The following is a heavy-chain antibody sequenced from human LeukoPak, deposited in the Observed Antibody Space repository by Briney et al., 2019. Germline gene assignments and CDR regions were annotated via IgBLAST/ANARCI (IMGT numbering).Heavy chain of an antibody. D-gene: IGHD6-13*01. CDR2: IYYSGST. CDR1: GGSISSHY. Sequence: PSETLSLTCTVSGGSISSHYWSWIRQPPGKGLEGIGYIYYSGSTNYNPSLKSRVTISVDTSKNQFSLKLSSVTAADTAVYYCARVSRSSYFDYWGQGTLVTVSS. V-gene: IGHV4-59*11. CDR3: ARVSRSSYFDY. J-gene: IGHJ4*02.